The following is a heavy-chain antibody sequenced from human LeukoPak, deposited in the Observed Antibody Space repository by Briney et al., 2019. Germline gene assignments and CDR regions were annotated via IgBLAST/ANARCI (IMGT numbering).Heavy chain of an antibody. J-gene: IGHJ4*02. CDR2: ISAYNGNT. CDR3: ARHSGYDTRVDY. D-gene: IGHD5-12*01. CDR1: GYTFTSYG. V-gene: IGHV1-18*01. Sequence: ASVKVSCKASGYTFTSYGISRVRQAPGQGLECMGWISAYNGNTNYAQNLQGRVTMPTDTSTSTAYMELRSLRSDDTAVYYCARHSGYDTRVDYWGQGTLVTVSS.